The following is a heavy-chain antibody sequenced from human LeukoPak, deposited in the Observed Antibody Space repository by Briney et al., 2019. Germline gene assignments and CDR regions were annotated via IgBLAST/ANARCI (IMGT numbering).Heavy chain of an antibody. V-gene: IGHV3-11*01. CDR2: ISSSGSTI. D-gene: IGHD5-18*01. CDR1: GFTFSDYY. CDR3: ARDGRDQGFTAMARGYYYYSMDV. J-gene: IGHJ6*02. Sequence: PGGSLRLSCAASGFTFSDYYMSWIRQAPGKGLEWVSYISSSGSTIYYADSVKGRFTISRDNAKNSLYLQMNSLRAEDTAVYYCARDGRDQGFTAMARGYYYYSMDVWGQGTTVTVSS.